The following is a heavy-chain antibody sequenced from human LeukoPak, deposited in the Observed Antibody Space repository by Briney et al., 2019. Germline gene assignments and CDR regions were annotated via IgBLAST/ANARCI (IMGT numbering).Heavy chain of an antibody. CDR2: ISSSSSYI. D-gene: IGHD3-9*01. CDR3: ARDRLLYYDILTGYYWNWFDP. Sequence: KPGGSLRLSCAASGVTFSSYSMNWVRQAPGKGLEWVSSISSSSSYIYYADSVKGRFTISRDNAKNSLYLQMNSLRAEDTAVYYCARDRLLYYDILTGYYWNWFDPWGQGTLVTVSS. CDR1: GVTFSSYS. J-gene: IGHJ5*02. V-gene: IGHV3-21*01.